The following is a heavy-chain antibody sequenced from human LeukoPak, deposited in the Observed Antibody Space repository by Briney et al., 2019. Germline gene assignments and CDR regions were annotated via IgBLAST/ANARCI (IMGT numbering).Heavy chain of an antibody. CDR2: IYRDNST. J-gene: IGHJ3*01. D-gene: IGHD3-10*01. V-gene: IGHV3-53*01. CDR3: SRVNHFGSGGYRQRAIDV. Sequence: AGGSLRLSCAASGIIVSDNYMTWVRHVPGKGLEWVSTIYRDNSTYYADSARGRFSISRDNSKTTMFLQMNNLRGEDSAVYYCSRVNHFGSGGYRQRAIDVWGQGTLVTVSS. CDR1: GIIVSDNY.